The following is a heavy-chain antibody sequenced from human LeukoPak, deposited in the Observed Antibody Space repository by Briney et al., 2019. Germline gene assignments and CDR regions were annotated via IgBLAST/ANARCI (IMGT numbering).Heavy chain of an antibody. CDR3: AKDLSWFDP. J-gene: IGHJ5*02. Sequence: PGGSLRLSCAASGFTFGTSTMSWVRQAPGKGLEWVSSISGSGGTTYHADSVKGRFTISRDNSKNTLYLQMNSLRAEDTAVYYCAKDLSWFDPWGQGTLVTVSS. V-gene: IGHV3-23*01. CDR2: ISGSGGTT. CDR1: GFTFGTST.